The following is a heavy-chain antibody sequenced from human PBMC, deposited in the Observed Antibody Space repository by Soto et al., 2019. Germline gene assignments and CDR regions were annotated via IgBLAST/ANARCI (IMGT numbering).Heavy chain of an antibody. Sequence: SLRLSCAASGFTFDDYAMHWVRQAPVKVLEWVSGISWNSGSIGYADSVKGRFTISRDNAKNSLYLQMNSLRAEDTALYYCAKMSTYCGGDCYPRDGYYFDYWGQGTLVTVSS. CDR3: AKMSTYCGGDCYPRDGYYFDY. CDR1: GFTFDDYA. CDR2: ISWNSGSI. V-gene: IGHV3-9*01. D-gene: IGHD2-21*02. J-gene: IGHJ4*02.